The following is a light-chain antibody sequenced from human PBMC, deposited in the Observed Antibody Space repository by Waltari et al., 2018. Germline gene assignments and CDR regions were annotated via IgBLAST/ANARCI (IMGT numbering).Light chain of an antibody. CDR1: SSNIGINT. J-gene: IGLJ3*02. CDR3: ATWDDSLNGRV. CDR2: ANY. V-gene: IGLV1-44*01. Sequence: QSVLTQLPLASGTPGQRVTISCSGNSSNIGINTVILYQQLPGTAPKVLIFANYHRPSGVPDRFSASKSDTSASLAISGLQSEDEADYFCATWDDSLNGRVFGGGTKLTVL.